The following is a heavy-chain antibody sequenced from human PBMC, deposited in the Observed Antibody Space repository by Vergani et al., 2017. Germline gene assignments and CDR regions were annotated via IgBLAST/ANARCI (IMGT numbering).Heavy chain of an antibody. D-gene: IGHD2-8*01. CDR3: AKRDRGCTNGVCYCSHPSPFDD. Sequence: EVQLLESGGGLVQPGGSLRLSCAASGFTFSSYAMSWVRQAPGKGLEWVSAISGSGGSTYYADSVKGRFTISRDNSKNTLYLQMNSLRAEDTAVYYCAKRDRGCTNGVCYCSHPSPFDDWGQGTLVTVSS. J-gene: IGHJ4*02. V-gene: IGHV3-23*01. CDR2: ISGSGGST. CDR1: GFTFSSYA.